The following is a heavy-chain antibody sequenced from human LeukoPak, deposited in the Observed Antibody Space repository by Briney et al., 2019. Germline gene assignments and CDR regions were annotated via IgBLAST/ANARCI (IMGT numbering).Heavy chain of an antibody. Sequence: GSLRLSCAASRFMFSSYAMSWVRQAPGKGLEWVSTISGSDNSTYYADSVKGRFTISRDNAKNSLYPQMNSLRVEDTALYYCARDATRGGDFDFWGQGTLVTVSS. D-gene: IGHD5-24*01. V-gene: IGHV3-23*01. CDR2: ISGSDNST. J-gene: IGHJ4*02. CDR1: RFMFSSYA. CDR3: ARDATRGGDFDF.